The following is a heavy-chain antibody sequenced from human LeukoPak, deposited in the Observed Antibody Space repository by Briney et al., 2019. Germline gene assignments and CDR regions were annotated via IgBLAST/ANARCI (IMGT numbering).Heavy chain of an antibody. Sequence: GGSLRLSCAASGFTFRTYWMSWVRQAPGKGLEWVSVIYSGGSTYYADSVKGRFTISRDTSKNRLYLQMNSLRAEDTAVYYCTRVSVALTNAFDIWGQGTVVTVSS. CDR2: IYSGGST. J-gene: IGHJ3*02. CDR3: TRVSVALTNAFDI. D-gene: IGHD3-3*01. V-gene: IGHV3-53*01. CDR1: GFTFRTYW.